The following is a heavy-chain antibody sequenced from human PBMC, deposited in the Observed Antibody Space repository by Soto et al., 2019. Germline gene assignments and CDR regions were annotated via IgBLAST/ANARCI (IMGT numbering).Heavy chain of an antibody. J-gene: IGHJ5*02. CDR1: GDDYSRNSAA. CDR2: TYYRSKWYN. CDR3: ARDPYNWLRTENWFDP. Sequence: SPTLSLTSAISGDDYSRNSAAWYWIRQSPSRGLEWLGRTYYRSKWYNDYAVSVKSRITINPDTSKNQFSLQLNSVTPEDTAVYYCARDPYNWLRTENWFDPWGQGTLVTSPQ. V-gene: IGHV6-1*01. D-gene: IGHD1-20*01.